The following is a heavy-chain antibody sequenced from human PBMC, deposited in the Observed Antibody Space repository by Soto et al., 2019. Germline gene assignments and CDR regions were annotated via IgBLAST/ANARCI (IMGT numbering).Heavy chain of an antibody. CDR2: IKSKTDGGTT. D-gene: IGHD3-3*01. V-gene: IGHV3-15*01. CDR1: GFTFSNAW. Sequence: EVQLVESGGGLVKPGGSLRLSCAASGFTFSNAWMSWVRQAPGKGLEWVGRIKSKTDGGTTDYAAPVKGRFTISRDDSTNTLYLQMTSLITADTAVYYCTPAPYYDFWSGYYRGVPPHYSYYYTAVWAKGTTVTVSS. CDR3: TPAPYYDFWSGYYRGVPPHYSYYYTAV. J-gene: IGHJ6*03.